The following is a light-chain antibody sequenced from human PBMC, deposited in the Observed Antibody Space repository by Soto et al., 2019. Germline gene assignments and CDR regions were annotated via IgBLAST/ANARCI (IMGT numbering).Light chain of an antibody. CDR1: SSDVGGYNY. J-gene: IGLJ2*01. V-gene: IGLV2-14*01. CDR3: SSYTTSSTLVV. Sequence: QYALTQPASVSGSPGQSITISCTGTSSDVGGYNYVSWYQQHPGKAPKLMIYEVSHRPSGVSDRFSGSKSGNTASLTISGLQAEDEADYYCSSYTTSSTLVVFGGGTKVTVL. CDR2: EVS.